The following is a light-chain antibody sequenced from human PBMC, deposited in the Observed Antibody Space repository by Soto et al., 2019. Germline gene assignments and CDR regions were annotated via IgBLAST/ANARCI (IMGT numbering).Light chain of an antibody. CDR2: DAS. CDR3: QQRSDWPPG. V-gene: IGKV3-11*01. J-gene: IGKJ5*01. Sequence: EIVLTQSPATLSLSPAERATLSCTASQSISSSLAWYQQQPGQAPRLLIYDASNRATGIPARFSGSGSGTDFTLTISSLEPEDFAVYYCQQRSDWPPGFGQGTRLEIK. CDR1: QSISSS.